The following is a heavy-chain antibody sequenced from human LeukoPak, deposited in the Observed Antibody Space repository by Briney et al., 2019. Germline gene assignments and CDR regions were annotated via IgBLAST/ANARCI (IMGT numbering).Heavy chain of an antibody. CDR2: INHSGST. CDR3: ARGGTIAAAGNFDY. Sequence: PSETLSLTCTVSGGSMSHSYWSWIRQPPGKGLEWIGEINHSGSTNYNPSLKSRVTISVDTSKNQFSLKLSSVTAADTAVYYCARGGTIAAAGNFDYWGQGTLVTVSS. CDR1: GGSMSHSY. D-gene: IGHD6-13*01. V-gene: IGHV4-34*01. J-gene: IGHJ4*02.